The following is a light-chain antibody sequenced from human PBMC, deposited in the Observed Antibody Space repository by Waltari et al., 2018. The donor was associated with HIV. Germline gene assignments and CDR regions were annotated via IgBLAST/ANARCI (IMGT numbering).Light chain of an antibody. V-gene: IGKV3-20*01. CDR3: HQYGSSPFT. CDR1: RSVNNNF. CDR2: GAS. J-gene: IGKJ4*01. Sequence: EIVLTQSPDTVSLSPGERASLSCRASRSVNNNFLAWYQQKPGQAPRFLIYGASRRPRDTPDRFSGSGSGTDFTLTISRLEPEDFAVYYSHQYGSSPFTFGGGTKVEIK.